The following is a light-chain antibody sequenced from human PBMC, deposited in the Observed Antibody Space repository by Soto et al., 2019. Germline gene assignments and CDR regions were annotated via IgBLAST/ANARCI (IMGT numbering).Light chain of an antibody. V-gene: IGKV1-27*01. CDR1: QGISNY. J-gene: IGKJ1*01. CDR2: VAS. Sequence: DIQMTQSPSSLSASVGDRVTITCRATQGISNYLAWYQQQPGKVPKLLIYVASTLQSGVPSRFSGSGSGTDFTLTISSLQPEDVATYYCQKYNSAPWTFGQGTKVEIK. CDR3: QKYNSAPWT.